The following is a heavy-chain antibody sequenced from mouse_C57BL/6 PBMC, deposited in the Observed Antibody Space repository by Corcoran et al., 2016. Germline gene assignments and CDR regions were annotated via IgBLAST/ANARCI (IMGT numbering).Heavy chain of an antibody. CDR3: AVGDYGNYGEDAMDY. Sequence: QIQLVQSGPELKKPGETVKISCKASGYTFTTYGMSWVKQAPGKGLKWMGWINTYSGVPTYADDFKGRFAFSLETSASTAYLQINNLKNEDTATYFCAVGDYGNYGEDAMDYWGQGTSVTVSS. J-gene: IGHJ4*01. V-gene: IGHV9-3*01. CDR2: INTYSGVP. CDR1: GYTFTTYG. D-gene: IGHD2-1*01.